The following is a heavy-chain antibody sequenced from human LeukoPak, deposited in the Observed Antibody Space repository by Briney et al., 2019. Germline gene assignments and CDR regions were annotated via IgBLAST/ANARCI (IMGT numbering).Heavy chain of an antibody. CDR2: IWYDGSNK. CDR1: GFTFSSYG. J-gene: IGHJ6*02. D-gene: IGHD3-10*01. CDR3: ARGSPVGELSEYYYYYCGMDV. V-gene: IGHV3-33*01. Sequence: GRSLRLSCAASGFTFSSYGMHWVRQAPGKGLEWLAVIWYDGSNKYYADSVKGGFTISRDNSKTPLYLQMNSLRAEARAVNNCARGSPVGELSEYYYYYCGMDVWGQGTTVSVSS.